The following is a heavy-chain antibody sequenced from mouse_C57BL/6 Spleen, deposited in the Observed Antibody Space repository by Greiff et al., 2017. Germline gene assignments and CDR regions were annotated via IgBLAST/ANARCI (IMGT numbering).Heavy chain of an antibody. CDR2: ISSGGDYI. J-gene: IGHJ1*03. CDR3: TRAVTTVVARYFDV. CDR1: GFTFSSYA. Sequence: EVMLVESGEGLVKPGGSLKLSCAASGFTFSSYAMSWVRQTPEKRLEWVAYISSGGDYIYYADTVKGRFTISRDNARNTLYLQMSSLKSEDTAMYYCTRAVTTVVARYFDVWGTGTTVTVSS. V-gene: IGHV5-9-1*02. D-gene: IGHD1-1*01.